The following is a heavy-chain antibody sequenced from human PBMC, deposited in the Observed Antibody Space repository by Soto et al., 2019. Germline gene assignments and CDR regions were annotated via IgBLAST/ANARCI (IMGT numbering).Heavy chain of an antibody. D-gene: IGHD3-22*01. CDR3: ARDKGRWLLISGYYYYGMDV. CDR2: IIPIFGTA. J-gene: IGHJ6*02. V-gene: IGHV1-69*01. Sequence: QVQLVQSGAEVKKPGSSVKVSCKASGGTFSSYAISWVRQAPGQGLEWMGGIIPIFGTANYAQKFQGRVKITADESTSTAYMELSSLRSEDTAVYYCARDKGRWLLISGYYYYGMDVWGQGTTVTVSS. CDR1: GGTFSSYA.